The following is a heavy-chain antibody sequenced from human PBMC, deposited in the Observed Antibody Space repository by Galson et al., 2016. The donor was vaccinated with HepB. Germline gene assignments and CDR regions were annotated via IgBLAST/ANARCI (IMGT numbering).Heavy chain of an antibody. Sequence: GSLRLSCAASGFTFSRSWISWVRQAPGKGLEWVANIHQHGYTKYYVDSVKGRFTISRDNAKNSLYLQMNSLRAEDTAVYYCARWLDPAARGYFDCWGQGALVTVSS. J-gene: IGHJ4*02. D-gene: IGHD5-12*01. CDR1: GFTFSRSW. CDR2: IHQHGYTK. CDR3: ARWLDPAARGYFDC. V-gene: IGHV3-7*01.